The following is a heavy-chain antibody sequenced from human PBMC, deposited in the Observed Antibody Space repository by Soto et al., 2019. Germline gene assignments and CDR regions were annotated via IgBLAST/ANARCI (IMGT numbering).Heavy chain of an antibody. CDR3: AKDPGGYCSSTSCWIGYYYYYGMDV. D-gene: IGHD2-2*01. V-gene: IGHV3-23*01. J-gene: IGHJ6*01. Sequence: EVQLLESGGGLVQPGGSLRLSCAASGFTFSSYAMSWVRQAPGKGLEWVSAISGSGGSTYYADSVKGRFTISRDNSKNTLYLQMNSLRAEDTAVYYCAKDPGGYCSSTSCWIGYYYYYGMDVW. CDR2: ISGSGGST. CDR1: GFTFSSYA.